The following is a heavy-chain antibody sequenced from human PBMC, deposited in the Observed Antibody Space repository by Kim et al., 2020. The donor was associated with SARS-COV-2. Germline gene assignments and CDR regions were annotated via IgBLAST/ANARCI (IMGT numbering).Heavy chain of an antibody. CDR3: ASLSYFDTSGYAIYYNGM. CDR2: IDPSDSYT. Sequence: GESLKISCKGSGYSFTTYWIAWVRQMPGKGLEWMARIDPSDSYTNYSPSFEGHVTVSTYKSISTAYLQWSSLKASDTAMYYCASLSYFDTSGYAIYYNGM. J-gene: IGHJ6*01. V-gene: IGHV5-10-1*01. CDR1: GYSFTTYW. D-gene: IGHD3-22*01.